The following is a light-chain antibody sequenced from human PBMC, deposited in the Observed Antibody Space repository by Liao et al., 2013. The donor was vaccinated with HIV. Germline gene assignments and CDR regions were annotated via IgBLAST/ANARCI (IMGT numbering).Light chain of an antibody. CDR2: YAS. V-gene: IGLV3-21*04. J-gene: IGLJ1*01. CDR3: QVWDSSSDSYV. CDR1: NIGSGG. Sequence: SYELTQPPSVSVAPGKTARITCGGNNIGSGGVHWYQQRPGQAPVLVIYYASDRPSGIPERFSGSNSGSTATLTISRVEAGDEADYYCQVWDSSSDSYVFGTGTKVTVL.